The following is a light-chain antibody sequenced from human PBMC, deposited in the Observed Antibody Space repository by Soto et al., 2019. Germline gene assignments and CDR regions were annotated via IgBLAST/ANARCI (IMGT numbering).Light chain of an antibody. J-gene: IGLJ1*01. V-gene: IGLV2-8*01. CDR2: EVT. CDR3: SSYAGSNNYV. Sequence: SLLTQPPPPSGAPGQSITLPRPRSRSVVGGYNYVSWYRQHPGKAPTLMIYEVTKRPSGVPDRFSGSRSGNTASLTVSGLQAEDEADYYCSSYAGSNNYVFGTGTKVTVL. CDR1: RSVVGGYNY.